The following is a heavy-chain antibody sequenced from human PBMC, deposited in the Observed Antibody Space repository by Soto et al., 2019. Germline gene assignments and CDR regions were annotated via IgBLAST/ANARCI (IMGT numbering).Heavy chain of an antibody. D-gene: IGHD2-15*01. CDR1: GYTFTSYA. Sequence: QVQLVQSGAEVKKPGASVKVSCKASGYTFTSYAMHWVRQAPGQRLEWMGWINAGNGNTKYSQKFQGRVTITRDTSATTDYIELSSLSSEDTAVYYCSRGPGGPDSPGDYWRQGTLVTVSS. V-gene: IGHV1-3*01. CDR3: SRGPGGPDSPGDY. J-gene: IGHJ4*02. CDR2: INAGNGNT.